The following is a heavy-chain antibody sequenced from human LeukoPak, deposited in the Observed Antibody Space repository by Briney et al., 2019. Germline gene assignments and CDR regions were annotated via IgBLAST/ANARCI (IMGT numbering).Heavy chain of an antibody. CDR2: IWYDGSNK. D-gene: IGHD3-10*02. Sequence: GGSLRLSCAASGFTFSSYGMHWVRQAPGKGLEWVAVIWYDGSNKYYADSVKGRFTISKDNSKNTLYLQMNSLRAEDAAVYYCARDGPAYYNVNTGYRGEFDSWGQGALVTVSS. CDR1: GFTFSSYG. CDR3: ARDGPAYYNVNTGYRGEFDS. J-gene: IGHJ4*02. V-gene: IGHV3-33*01.